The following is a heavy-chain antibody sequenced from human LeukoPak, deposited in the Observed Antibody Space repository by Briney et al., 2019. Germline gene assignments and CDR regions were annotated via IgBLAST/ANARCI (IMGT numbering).Heavy chain of an antibody. CDR2: IYYSGST. J-gene: IGHJ2*01. D-gene: IGHD6-13*01. CDR3: ARLFAARYFDL. V-gene: IGHV4-59*08. CDR1: GGSISSYY. Sequence: SETLSLTCTVSGGSISSYYWSWIRQPPGKGLEWIGYIYYSGSTNYNPSLKSRVTISVDTSKNQFSLKLSSVTAADTAVYYCARLFAARYFDLWGRGTLVTVSS.